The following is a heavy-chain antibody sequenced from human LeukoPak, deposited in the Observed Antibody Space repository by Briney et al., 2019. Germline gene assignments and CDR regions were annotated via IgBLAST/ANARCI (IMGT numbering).Heavy chain of an antibody. CDR3: AKDRGYCSSASCYAGHFDY. J-gene: IGHJ4*02. CDR2: IYSGGST. CDR1: GFTVSSNY. V-gene: IGHV3-66*01. Sequence: PGGSLRLSCAASGFTVSSNYMSWVRQAPGKGLEWVSVIYSGGSTYYADSVKGRFTISRDNSKNTLYLQMNSLRAEDTAAYYCAKDRGYCSSASCYAGHFDYWGQGTLVTVSS. D-gene: IGHD2-2*01.